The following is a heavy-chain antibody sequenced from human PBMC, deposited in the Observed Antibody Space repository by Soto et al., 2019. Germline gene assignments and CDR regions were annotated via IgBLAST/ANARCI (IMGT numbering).Heavy chain of an antibody. CDR2: TSKDGTTK. CDR1: GFTFITYA. V-gene: IGHV3-30-3*02. Sequence: QVQLVESGGGVVQPGRSLRVSCVASGFTFITYAMHWVRQAPGKGLEWVAVTSKDGTTKYYADSVKGRFTISRDNSKNTLYLQMNSLRGEDTAVYYCAKRCYDSSGYGSWGQGTLVTVSS. J-gene: IGHJ5*02. D-gene: IGHD3-22*01. CDR3: AKRCYDSSGYGS.